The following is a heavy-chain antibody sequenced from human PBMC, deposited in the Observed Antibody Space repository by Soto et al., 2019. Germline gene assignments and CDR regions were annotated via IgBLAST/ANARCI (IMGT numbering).Heavy chain of an antibody. V-gene: IGHV6-1*01. CDR2: TYYRSKWYN. CDR1: GDSFSSNGVA. D-gene: IGHD2-21*01. Sequence: PSPTLSLTCAISGDSFSSNGVAWNWIRESASRGLEWLGRTYYRSKWYNDYAVSVKSRISGKAETSKKKVSVQLRGVTPGDTAGYYCARRTYSSFDVWCQGTMVTVSS. CDR3: ARRTYSSFDV. J-gene: IGHJ3*01.